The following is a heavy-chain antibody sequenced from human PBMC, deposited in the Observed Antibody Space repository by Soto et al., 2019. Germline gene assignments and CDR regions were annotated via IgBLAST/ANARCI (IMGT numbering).Heavy chain of an antibody. J-gene: IGHJ6*02. V-gene: IGHV3-13*01. Sequence: EVQLVESGGGLVQPGGSLRLSCEASGFTFRNYDMHWVRQGTGKGLEWVSGISAAGDADYADSVEGRFTISRENAQNSFFLHMNSLSVGDTAVYYCARTDRVFYGLDVWGQGTTVTVSS. CDR1: GFTFRNYD. CDR3: ARTDRVFYGLDV. CDR2: ISAAGDA.